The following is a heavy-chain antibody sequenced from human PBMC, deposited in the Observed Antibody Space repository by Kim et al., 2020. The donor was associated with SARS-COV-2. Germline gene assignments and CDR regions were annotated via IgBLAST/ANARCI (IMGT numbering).Heavy chain of an antibody. Sequence: GGSLRLSCAASGFTFSSYSMNWVRQAPGKGLEWVSSISSSSSYIYYADSVKGRFTISRDNAKNSLYLQMNSLRAEDTAVYYCARDGPGVGAVAGIWGQGTLVTVSS. CDR3: ARDGPGVGAVAGI. J-gene: IGHJ4*02. CDR1: GFTFSSYS. CDR2: ISSSSSYI. D-gene: IGHD6-19*01. V-gene: IGHV3-21*01.